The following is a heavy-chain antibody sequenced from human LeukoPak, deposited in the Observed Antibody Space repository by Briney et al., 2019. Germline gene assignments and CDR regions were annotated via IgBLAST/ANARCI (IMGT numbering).Heavy chain of an antibody. J-gene: IGHJ3*02. CDR2: ISAYNGNT. Sequence: GASVKVSCKAPGYTFTSYGISWVRQAPGQGLEWMGWISAYNGNTNYAQKLQGRVTMTTDTSTSTAYMELRSLRSDDTAVYYCARDRDSGSYYSAFDIWGQGTMVTVSS. V-gene: IGHV1-18*01. CDR1: GYTFTSYG. CDR3: ARDRDSGSYYSAFDI. D-gene: IGHD1-26*01.